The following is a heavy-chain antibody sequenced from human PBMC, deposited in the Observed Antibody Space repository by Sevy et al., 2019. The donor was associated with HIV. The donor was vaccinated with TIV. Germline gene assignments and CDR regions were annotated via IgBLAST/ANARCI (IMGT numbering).Heavy chain of an antibody. J-gene: IGHJ4*02. D-gene: IGHD3-22*01. CDR1: GITLTPYW. Sequence: GGSLRLSCAASGITLTPYWMHWVRQVPGKGLVWVSRINSDGSSTSYAESVKSRFTISRDNGKNTVYLQMKSLRVEDTAVYFCSRGLYYYDMRGHQEPGDYWGQGVLVTVSS. CDR3: SRGLYYYDMRGHQEPGDY. V-gene: IGHV3-74*01. CDR2: INSDGSST.